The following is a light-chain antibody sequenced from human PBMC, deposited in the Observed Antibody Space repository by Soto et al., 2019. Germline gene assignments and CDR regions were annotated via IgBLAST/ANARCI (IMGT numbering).Light chain of an antibody. CDR1: SSDVARYDS. CDR3: TSYTGSSLYV. J-gene: IGLJ1*01. Sequence: QSVLAQPASVSGSPGQSITISCTGTSSDVARYDSVSWYQQHPGKAPKLIIYGVNYRPSGVSDRFSGSKSGNTASLTISGLQAEDEADYYCTSYTGSSLYVFGIGTRSPS. CDR2: GVN. V-gene: IGLV2-14*01.